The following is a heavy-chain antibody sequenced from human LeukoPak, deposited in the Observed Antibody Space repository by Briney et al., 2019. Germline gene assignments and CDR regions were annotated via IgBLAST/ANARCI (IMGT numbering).Heavy chain of an antibody. J-gene: IGHJ6*02. Sequence: SETLSLTCTVSGGSITTYYWTWIRQPPGKGLEWMGYISDTGSTTYNPSLKSQVAMSLDTSQNQFPLRLNSVTAADTAVYYCARTSRHYFGSGTKLSPWPAEMDVWGQGTTVTVSS. V-gene: IGHV4-59*01. CDR1: GGSITTYY. CDR3: ARTSRHYFGSGTKLSPWPAEMDV. D-gene: IGHD3-10*01. CDR2: ISDTGST.